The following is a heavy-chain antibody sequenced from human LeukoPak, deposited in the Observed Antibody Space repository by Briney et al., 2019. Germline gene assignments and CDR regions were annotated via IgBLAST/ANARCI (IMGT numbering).Heavy chain of an antibody. CDR1: GFSLSASGEG. Sequence: SGPTLVKPTQALTLTCTFSGFSLSASGEGVSWIRQPPGKALEWLALIYWDDDKRYSPSLKTRLSIIKYTSKNQVVLTMTNMEPVDSGTYYCAHRLLKYRVTTPGALWFDPWGQGTQVTVSS. V-gene: IGHV2-5*02. J-gene: IGHJ5*02. CDR3: AHRLLKYRVTTPGALWFDP. D-gene: IGHD1/OR15-1a*01. CDR2: IYWDDDK.